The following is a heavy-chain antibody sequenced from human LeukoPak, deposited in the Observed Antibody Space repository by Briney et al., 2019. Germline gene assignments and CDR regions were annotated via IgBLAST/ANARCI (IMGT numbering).Heavy chain of an antibody. CDR1: GYTFTGYY. V-gene: IGHV1-2*02. Sequence: ASVKVSCKASGYTFTGYYMHWVRQAPGQGLEWMGWINPNSGGTNYAQKFQGRVTMTRDPSISTAYMELSRLRSDDTAVYYRARHLRNAEHFQHWGQGTLVTVSS. CDR2: INPNSGGT. J-gene: IGHJ1*01. CDR3: ARHLRNAEHFQH.